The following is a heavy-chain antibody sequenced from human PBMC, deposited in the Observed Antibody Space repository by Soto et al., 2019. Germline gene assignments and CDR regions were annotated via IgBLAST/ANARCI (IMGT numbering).Heavy chain of an antibody. CDR2: IRSKAYGGTT. Sequence: LRLSCTASGFTFGDYAMSWVRQAPGKGLEWVGFIRSKAYGGTTEYAASVKGRFTISRDDSKSIAYLQMNSLKTEDTAVYYCTRSIVVVPAAIPIHYYYGMDVWGQGTTVTVSS. J-gene: IGHJ6*02. D-gene: IGHD2-2*02. CDR3: TRSIVVVPAAIPIHYYYGMDV. CDR1: GFTFGDYA. V-gene: IGHV3-49*04.